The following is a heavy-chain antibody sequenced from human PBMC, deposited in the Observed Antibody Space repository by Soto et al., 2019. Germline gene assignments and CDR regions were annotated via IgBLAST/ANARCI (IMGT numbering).Heavy chain of an antibody. D-gene: IGHD3-22*01. V-gene: IGHV1-18*04. J-gene: IGHJ4*02. CDR3: ARDHRGYYDSSGYTGPDY. CDR2: ISAYNGNT. CDR1: GYTFTSYG. Sequence: EASVKVSCKASGYTFTSYGISWVRQAPGQGLEWMGWISAYNGNTNYAQKLQGRVTMTTDTSTSTAYMELRSLRSDDTAVYYCARDHRGYYDSSGYTGPDYWGQGTLVTVSS.